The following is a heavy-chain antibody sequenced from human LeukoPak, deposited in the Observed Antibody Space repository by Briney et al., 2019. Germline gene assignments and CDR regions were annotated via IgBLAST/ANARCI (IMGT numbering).Heavy chain of an antibody. D-gene: IGHD3-22*01. J-gene: IGHJ3*02. Sequence: SETLSLTCAVYGGSFSGYYWSWIRQPPGKGLEWIGEINHSGSTNYNPSLKSRVTISVDTSKNQCSLKLSSVTAADTAVYYCARGNYYDYALDIWGQGTMVTVSS. V-gene: IGHV4-34*01. CDR2: INHSGST. CDR1: GGSFSGYY. CDR3: ARGNYYDYALDI.